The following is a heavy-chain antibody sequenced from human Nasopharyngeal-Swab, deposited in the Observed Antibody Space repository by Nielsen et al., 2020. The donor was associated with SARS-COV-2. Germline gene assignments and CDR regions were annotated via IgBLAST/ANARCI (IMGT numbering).Heavy chain of an antibody. V-gene: IGHV3-64D*06. Sequence: GESLKISCSASGFTFSSYAMHWVRQAPGKGLEYVSAISSNGGSTDYAGSVKGRFTISRDNAKNTLYLQMSSLRAEETAVYYCARSRSAMDVWGQGTTVTVSS. J-gene: IGHJ6*02. CDR2: ISSNGGST. CDR3: ARSRSAMDV. CDR1: GFTFSSYA.